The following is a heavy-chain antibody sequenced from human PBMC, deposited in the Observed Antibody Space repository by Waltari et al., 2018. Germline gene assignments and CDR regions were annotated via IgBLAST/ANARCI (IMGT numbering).Heavy chain of an antibody. J-gene: IGHJ4*02. CDR1: GFTFSSSA. Sequence: EVQLLESGGGLVQPGGSLRLPCAASGFTFSSSAMSWVRQAPGKGLEWCSVIYSGGSTYYADSVKGRFTISRDNSKNTLYLQMNSLRAEDTAVYYCASSAVAGTGYWGQGTLVTVSS. CDR2: IYSGGST. CDR3: ASSAVAGTGY. V-gene: IGHV3-23*03. D-gene: IGHD6-19*01.